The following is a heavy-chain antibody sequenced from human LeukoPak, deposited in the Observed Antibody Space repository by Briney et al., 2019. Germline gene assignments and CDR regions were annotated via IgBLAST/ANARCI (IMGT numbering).Heavy chain of an antibody. J-gene: IGHJ3*02. CDR1: GGSISSGDYY. CDR3: ARRSSLDAFDI. D-gene: IGHD2-2*01. V-gene: IGHV4-30-4*08. CDR2: IYYSGCT. Sequence: PSETLSLTCTVSGGSISSGDYYWSWIRQPPGKGLEWIGYIYYSGCTYYNPSLKSRVTISVDTSKNQFSLKLSSVTAADTAVYYCARRSSLDAFDIWGQGTMVTVSS.